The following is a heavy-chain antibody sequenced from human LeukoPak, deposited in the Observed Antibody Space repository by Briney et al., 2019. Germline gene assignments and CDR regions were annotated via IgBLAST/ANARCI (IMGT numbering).Heavy chain of an antibody. Sequence: ASVKLSCKASGYTFASYDINWVRQATGQGLEWMGWMNPNSGNTGYAQKFHGRVTMTRNTSISTAYMELSRLRSDDTAVYYCARRITYYYDSSGYPFDYWGQGTLVTVSS. CDR2: MNPNSGNT. D-gene: IGHD3-22*01. CDR3: ARRITYYYDSSGYPFDY. J-gene: IGHJ4*02. V-gene: IGHV1-8*01. CDR1: GYTFASYD.